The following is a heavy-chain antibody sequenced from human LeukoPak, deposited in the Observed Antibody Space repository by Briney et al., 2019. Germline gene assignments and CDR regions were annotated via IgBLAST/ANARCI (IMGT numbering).Heavy chain of an antibody. D-gene: IGHD5-24*01. V-gene: IGHV3-43D*03. CDR3: AKGGDGYRKTYYFDY. Sequence: PGGSLRLSCAASGFTFDDYGMSWVRQAPGKGLEWVSLISWDGGSTYYADSVKGRFTISRDNSKNSLYLQMNSLRAEDTALYYCAKGGDGYRKTYYFDYWGQGTLVTVSS. CDR1: GFTFDDYG. J-gene: IGHJ4*02. CDR2: ISWDGGST.